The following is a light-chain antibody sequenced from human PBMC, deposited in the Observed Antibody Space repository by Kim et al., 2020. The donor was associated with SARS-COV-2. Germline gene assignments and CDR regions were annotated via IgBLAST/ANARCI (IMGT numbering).Light chain of an antibody. CDR3: QQYNTWT. CDR1: QSISSW. J-gene: IGKJ1*01. CDR2: KAS. V-gene: IGKV1-5*03. Sequence: LSASGGDRVTITCRASQSISSWLAWYQQKPGKAPKLLIYKASSLESGVPSRFSGSGSGTEFTLTISSLQPDDFATYYCQQYNTWTFGQGTKVDIK.